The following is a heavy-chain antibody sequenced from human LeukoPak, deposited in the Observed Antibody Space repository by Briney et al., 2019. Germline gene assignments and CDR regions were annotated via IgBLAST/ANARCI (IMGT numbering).Heavy chain of an antibody. V-gene: IGHV3-64D*06. Sequence: GGSLRLSCSVSGFTFNSYAMHWVRQALGKGLEYVSAISSNGGTTYHADSVKGRFTISRDNSQNTLYLQMSSLRDEDTAVYYCVKALSSTVTTKRKFDYWGQGTLVTVSS. D-gene: IGHD4-17*01. CDR2: ISSNGGTT. CDR3: VKALSSTVTTKRKFDY. CDR1: GFTFNSYA. J-gene: IGHJ4*02.